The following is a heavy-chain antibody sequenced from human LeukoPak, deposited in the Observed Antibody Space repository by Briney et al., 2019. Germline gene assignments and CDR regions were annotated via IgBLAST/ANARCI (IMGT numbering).Heavy chain of an antibody. CDR1: GFTFSSYA. CDR3: ARAIVFTSSFDY. Sequence: GGSLRLSCAASGFTFSSYAMHWVRQAPGKGLERVAVISYDGSNKYYADSVKGGFTISRDNSKNTLYLQMNSLRAEDTAVYYCARAIVFTSSFDYWGQGTLVTVSS. D-gene: IGHD1-26*01. J-gene: IGHJ4*02. CDR2: ISYDGSNK. V-gene: IGHV3-30-3*01.